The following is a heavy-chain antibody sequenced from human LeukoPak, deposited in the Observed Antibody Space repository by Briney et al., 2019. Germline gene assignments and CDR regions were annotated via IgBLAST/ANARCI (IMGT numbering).Heavy chain of an antibody. CDR1: GFTFSSYA. CDR3: AKVWESGDY. J-gene: IGHJ4*02. V-gene: IGHV3-30*04. D-gene: IGHD1-14*01. CDR2: ISYDGSNK. Sequence: GGSLRLSCAASGFTFSSYAMHWVRQAPGKGLEWVAVISYDGSNKYYADSVKGRFTISRDNSKNTLYLQMNSLRAEDTAVYYCAKVWESGDYWGQGTLVTVSS.